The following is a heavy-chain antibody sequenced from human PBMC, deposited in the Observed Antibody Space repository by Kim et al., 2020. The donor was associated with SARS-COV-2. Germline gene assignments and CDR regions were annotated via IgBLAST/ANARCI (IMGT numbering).Heavy chain of an antibody. V-gene: IGHV3-23*01. CDR3: ANGVGYYDSSGYFLPHNPGYFQH. Sequence: GGSLRLSCAASGFTFSSYAMSWVRQAPGKGLEWVSAISGSGGSTYYADSVKGRFTISRDNSKNTLYLQMNSLRAEDTAVYYCANGVGYYDSSGYFLPHNPGYFQHWGQGTLVTVSS. J-gene: IGHJ1*01. CDR2: ISGSGGST. D-gene: IGHD3-22*01. CDR1: GFTFSSYA.